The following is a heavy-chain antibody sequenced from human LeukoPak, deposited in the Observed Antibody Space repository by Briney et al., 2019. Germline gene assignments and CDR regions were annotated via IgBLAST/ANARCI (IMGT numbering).Heavy chain of an antibody. CDR1: GFTLSTFW. V-gene: IGHV3-74*01. Sequence: PGGSLRLSCAASGFTLSTFWMTWVRQAPGKGLVWVSRIMTDGSSTNYADSVKGRFTISRDNAKNTLYLQMNSLRAEDTAVYYCARDQGYSSYGDWGQGTLVTVSS. CDR3: ARDQGYSSYGD. D-gene: IGHD5-18*01. J-gene: IGHJ4*02. CDR2: IMTDGSST.